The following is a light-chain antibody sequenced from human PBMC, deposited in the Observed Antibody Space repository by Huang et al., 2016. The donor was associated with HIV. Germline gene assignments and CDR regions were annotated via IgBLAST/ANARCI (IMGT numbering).Light chain of an antibody. V-gene: IGKV3-15*01. Sequence: EIEMTQSPAILSVSPGERATLSCRASQSVNCDLAWYLQKPGQAPRLLLYGASTRAIGIPAKFNGTGSGTEFSLSISNLQSDDFGVYYCQQYNDWPPLTFGGGTKVEI. CDR1: QSVNCD. CDR3: QQYNDWPPLT. J-gene: IGKJ4*01. CDR2: GAS.